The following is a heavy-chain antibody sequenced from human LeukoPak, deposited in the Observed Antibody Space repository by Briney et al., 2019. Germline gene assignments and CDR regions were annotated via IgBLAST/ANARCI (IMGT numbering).Heavy chain of an antibody. V-gene: IGHV3-30-3*01. CDR2: ISYDGSNK. J-gene: IGHJ4*02. CDR3: ARDLGRIVVVITTLDY. CDR1: GFSFSDHY. D-gene: IGHD3-22*01. Sequence: PGGSLRLSCAASGFSFSDHYMSWIRQAPGKGLEWVAVISYDGSNKYYADSVKGRFTISRDNSKNTLYLQMNSLRAEDTAVYYCARDLGRIVVVITTLDYWGQGTLVTVSS.